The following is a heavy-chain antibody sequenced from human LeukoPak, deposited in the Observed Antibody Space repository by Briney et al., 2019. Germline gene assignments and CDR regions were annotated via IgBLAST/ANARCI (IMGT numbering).Heavy chain of an antibody. V-gene: IGHV3-48*03. CDR2: ISSSGAAI. D-gene: IGHD3-10*02. CDR1: GFTFSSYE. CDR3: AELGVTMIGGV. J-gene: IGHJ6*04. Sequence: GGSLRLSCAASGFTFSSYEVNWFRQVPGKGLEWVSYISSSGAAIYYADSVKGRFTISRDNGENSVYLQMNSLRAEDAAVYYCAELGVTMIGGVWGKGTTVTISS.